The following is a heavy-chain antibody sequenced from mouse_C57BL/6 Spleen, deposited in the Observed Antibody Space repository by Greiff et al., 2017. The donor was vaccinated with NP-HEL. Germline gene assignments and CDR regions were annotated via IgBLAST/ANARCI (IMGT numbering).Heavy chain of an antibody. Sequence: QVQLKQSGAELMKPGASVKLSCKATGYTFTGYWIEWVKQRPGHGLEWIGDILPGSGSTNYNEKFKGKATFTVDTSSNTAYMQLSSLKAEDSAICYSATRDSNYRFAYWGQGTLVTVSA. CDR1: GYTFTGYW. V-gene: IGHV1-9*01. CDR2: ILPGSGST. CDR3: ATRDSNYRFAY. J-gene: IGHJ3*01. D-gene: IGHD2-5*01.